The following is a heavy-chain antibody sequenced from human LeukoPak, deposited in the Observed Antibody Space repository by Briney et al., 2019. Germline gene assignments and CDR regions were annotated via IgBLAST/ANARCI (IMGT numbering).Heavy chain of an antibody. V-gene: IGHV3-21*01. CDR2: ISSTSSYI. J-gene: IGHJ4*02. CDR3: ARVRSAYDSLDY. D-gene: IGHD5-12*01. Sequence: GGSLRLSCAASAFAFSTYTLSWVRQAPGKGLEWVSSISSTSSYIYYADSAKGRFTTSRDNARNSLYMRLNSLRAEDTAVYYCARVRSAYDSLDYWGQGTLVTVSS. CDR1: AFAFSTYT.